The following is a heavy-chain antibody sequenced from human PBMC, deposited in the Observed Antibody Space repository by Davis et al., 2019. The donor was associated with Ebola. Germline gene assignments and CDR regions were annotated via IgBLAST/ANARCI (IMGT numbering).Heavy chain of an antibody. V-gene: IGHV3-13*04. CDR3: ARDLTRYNWNYYGMDV. CDR2: MDPAGDT. CDR1: GFTVSSYN. Sequence: GGSLRLSCAASGFTVSSYNMHWVRQGPGKGLEWVSSMDPAGDTYYPDSVKGRFTISREGAKNSLYLQMNSLRAEDTAVYYCARDLTRYNWNYYGMDVWGQGTTVTVSS. D-gene: IGHD1-20*01. J-gene: IGHJ6*02.